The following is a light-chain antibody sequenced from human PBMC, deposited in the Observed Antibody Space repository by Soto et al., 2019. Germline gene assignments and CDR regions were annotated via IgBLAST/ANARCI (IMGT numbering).Light chain of an antibody. Sequence: DIQMTQSPSSLSASVGDRVTITCRASQGINTYLNWYQQRPGKAPKLLIYAVSNLHSGVPSRFSGSGSGADFTLTISSLQAEDVAVYYCQQYYSTPPTFGGGTKLEIK. CDR2: AVS. J-gene: IGKJ4*01. CDR1: QGINTY. V-gene: IGKV1-39*01. CDR3: QQYYSTPPT.